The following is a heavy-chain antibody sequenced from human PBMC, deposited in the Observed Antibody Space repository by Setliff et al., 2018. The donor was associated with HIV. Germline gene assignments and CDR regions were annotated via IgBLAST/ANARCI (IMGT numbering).Heavy chain of an antibody. V-gene: IGHV1-18*01. CDR1: GYTFTSYG. J-gene: IGHJ3*02. D-gene: IGHD6-19*01. CDR2: ISAYNRNV. Sequence: ASVKVSCKASGYTFTSYGVSWVRQAPGQGLEWMGWISAYNRNVNYSQKVQGRVTXTKDTTTSTAYXXXKNLKSDDTAXYYCARVLDPGIAVATHAXXIWGQGT. CDR3: ARVLDPGIAVATHAXXI.